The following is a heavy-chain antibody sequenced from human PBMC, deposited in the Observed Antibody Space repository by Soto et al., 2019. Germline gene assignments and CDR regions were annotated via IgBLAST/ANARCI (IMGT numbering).Heavy chain of an antibody. CDR2: IIPIFGTA. J-gene: IGHJ4*02. V-gene: IGHV1-69*01. CDR3: ARDPSSSWFNLDY. Sequence: QVQLVQSGAEVKKPGSSVKVSCKASGGTFSSYAISWVRQAPGQGLEWVGGIIPIFGTANYAQKFQGRVTITADESTSTAYTELSSLRSEDTAVYYCARDPSSSWFNLDYWGQGTLVTVSS. D-gene: IGHD6-13*01. CDR1: GGTFSSYA.